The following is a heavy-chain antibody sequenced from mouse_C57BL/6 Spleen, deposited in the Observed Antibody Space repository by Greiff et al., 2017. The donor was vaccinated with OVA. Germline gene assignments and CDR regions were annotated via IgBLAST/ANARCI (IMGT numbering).Heavy chain of an antibody. CDR3: ASPYDYDEGAWFAY. V-gene: IGHV5-17*01. Sequence: EVNLVESGGGLVKPGGSLKLSCAASGFTFSDYGMHWVRQAPEKGLEWVAYISSGSSTIYYADTVKGRFTISSDNAKNTLFLQMTSLRSEDTAMYYGASPYDYDEGAWFAYWGQGTLVTVSA. J-gene: IGHJ3*01. CDR2: ISSGSSTI. D-gene: IGHD2-4*01. CDR1: GFTFSDYG.